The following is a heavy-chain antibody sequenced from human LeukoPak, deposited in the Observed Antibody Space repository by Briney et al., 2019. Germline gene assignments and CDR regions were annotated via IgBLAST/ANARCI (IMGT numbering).Heavy chain of an antibody. Sequence: SETLSLTCTVSGGSISSYYWSWIRQPPGKGLEWIGYIYYSGSTNYNPSLKSQVTISVDTSKNQFSLKLSSVTAADTAVYYCARDRGSGWYSGYYYGMDVWGQGTTVTVSS. CDR2: IYYSGST. CDR3: ARDRGSGWYSGYYYGMDV. CDR1: GGSISSYY. D-gene: IGHD6-19*01. V-gene: IGHV4-59*01. J-gene: IGHJ6*02.